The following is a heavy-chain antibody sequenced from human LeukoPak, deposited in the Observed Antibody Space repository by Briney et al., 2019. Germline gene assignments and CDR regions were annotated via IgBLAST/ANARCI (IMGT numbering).Heavy chain of an antibody. CDR1: GGSFSGYY. Sequence: SETLSLTCAVYGGSFSGYYWSWIRQPPGKGLEWIGETNHSGSTNYNPSLESRVTISVDTSKNQFSLKLSSVTAADTAVYYCARGGYFYGSGSYYNEYNWFDPWGQGTLVTVSS. J-gene: IGHJ5*02. CDR2: TNHSGST. CDR3: ARGGYFYGSGSYYNEYNWFDP. V-gene: IGHV4-34*01. D-gene: IGHD3-10*01.